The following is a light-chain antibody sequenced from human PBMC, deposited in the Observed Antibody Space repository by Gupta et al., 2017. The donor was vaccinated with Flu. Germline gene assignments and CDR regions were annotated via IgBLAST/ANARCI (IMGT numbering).Light chain of an antibody. J-gene: IGLJ2*01. Sequence: SYELTQPPSVSVSPGQTASITCSGDTLGDKYACWYQQKPGKSPVLVIYQDSKRPSGIPERFAGSNAGNTATLTISGTQAMDEADYYCQAWDSSTAVFGGGTKLTVL. CDR1: TLGDKY. CDR3: QAWDSSTAV. V-gene: IGLV3-1*01. CDR2: QDS.